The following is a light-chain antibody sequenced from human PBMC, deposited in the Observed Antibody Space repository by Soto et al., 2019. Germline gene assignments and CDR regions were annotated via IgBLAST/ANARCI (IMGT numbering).Light chain of an antibody. J-gene: IGKJ1*01. CDR3: QQYGGSVQT. Sequence: EIVLTQFPGTFSFSPGERATLSCRASQSVGSNYLAWYQQGPGQPPNLLIFGASHRAPDIPDRFSGSGSGTDFTLTISRLEPEDFAVYYCQQYGGSVQTFGQGTKVDIK. CDR1: QSVGSNY. CDR2: GAS. V-gene: IGKV3-20*01.